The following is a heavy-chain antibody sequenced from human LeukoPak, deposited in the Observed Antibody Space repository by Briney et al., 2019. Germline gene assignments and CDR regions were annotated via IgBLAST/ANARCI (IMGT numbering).Heavy chain of an antibody. CDR2: ISGSDAGT. D-gene: IGHD2-8*02. J-gene: IGHJ4*02. CDR3: AKAPLGRCTGAICYSFDY. CDR1: GFTFNKYA. V-gene: IGHV3-23*01. Sequence: GGSLRLSCAASGFTFNKYAMSWVRQAPGKGLEWVSAISGSDAGTYYADSVKGRFTISRDNSKNTLYLQMNSLRAEDAAVYYCAKAPLGRCTGAICYSFDYWGQGTLVTVSP.